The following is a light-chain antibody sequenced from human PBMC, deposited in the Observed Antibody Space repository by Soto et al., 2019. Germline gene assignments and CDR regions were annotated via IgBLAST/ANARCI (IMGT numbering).Light chain of an antibody. CDR3: QQYNNWRT. CDR1: QSINSN. J-gene: IGKJ1*01. Sequence: EIVMTQSPATLSVSPGERATLSCRASQSINSNLAWYQQKPGQAPRLLIYGASTRATGIPARFSGSGSGTEFTLTISSLQSEDFAVYYCQQYNNWRTFGQGTKVEI. V-gene: IGKV3-15*01. CDR2: GAS.